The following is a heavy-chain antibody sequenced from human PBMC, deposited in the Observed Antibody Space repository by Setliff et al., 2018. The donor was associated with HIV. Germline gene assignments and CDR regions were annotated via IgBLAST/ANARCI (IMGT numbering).Heavy chain of an antibody. Sequence: PGESLKISCKGSGYSFTSYWINWVRQMPGKGLEWMGRIDPSDSYTNYNPSFQGHVTISADKSISTAYLQWSSLKASDTAMYYCASHDYYDSGGYYSLDYWGQGTLVTVPQ. V-gene: IGHV5-10-1*01. D-gene: IGHD3-22*01. CDR3: ASHDYYDSGGYYSLDY. J-gene: IGHJ4*02. CDR2: IDPSDSYT. CDR1: GYSFTSYW.